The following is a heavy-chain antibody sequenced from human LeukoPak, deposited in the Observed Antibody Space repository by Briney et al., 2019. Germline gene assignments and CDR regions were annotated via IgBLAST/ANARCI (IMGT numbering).Heavy chain of an antibody. V-gene: IGHV4-39*01. CDR1: GGSISSSSYY. Sequence: SETLSLTCTVSGGSISSSSYYWGWIRQPPGKGLEWIGTIYYSGSTYYNPSLKSRVTISVDTSKNQFSLKLSSVTAADTAVYYCARLIEKTVAGTYWGQGTLVTVSS. CDR2: IYYSGST. J-gene: IGHJ4*02. CDR3: ARLIEKTVAGTY. D-gene: IGHD6-19*01.